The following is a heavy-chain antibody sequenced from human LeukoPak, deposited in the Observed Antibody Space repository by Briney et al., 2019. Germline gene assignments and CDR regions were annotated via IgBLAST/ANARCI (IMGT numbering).Heavy chain of an antibody. CDR3: ARDSLWFGELYHDAFDI. Sequence: PSETLSLTCTVSGGSISSYYWSWIRQPAGKGLEWIGRIYTSGSTNYNPSLKSRVTMSVDTSKNKFSLKLSSVTAADTAVYYCARDSLWFGELYHDAFDIWGQGTMVTVSS. V-gene: IGHV4-4*07. J-gene: IGHJ3*02. CDR1: GGSISSYY. D-gene: IGHD3-10*01. CDR2: IYTSGST.